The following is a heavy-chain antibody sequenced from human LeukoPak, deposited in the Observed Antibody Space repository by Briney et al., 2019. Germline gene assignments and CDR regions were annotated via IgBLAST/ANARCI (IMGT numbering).Heavy chain of an antibody. J-gene: IGHJ4*02. D-gene: IGHD6-19*01. V-gene: IGHV3-48*04. CDR3: AREQWLVKGDIDY. Sequence: GGSLRLSCAASGFTFSSYSMNWVRQAPGKGLEWVSYISSSSSTIYYADSVKGRFTISRDNAKNSLYLQMNSLRAEDTAVYYCAREQWLVKGDIDYWGQEALVTVSS. CDR1: GFTFSSYS. CDR2: ISSSSSTI.